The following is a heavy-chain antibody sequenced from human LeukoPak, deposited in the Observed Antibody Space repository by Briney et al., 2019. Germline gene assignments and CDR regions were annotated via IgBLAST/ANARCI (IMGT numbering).Heavy chain of an antibody. CDR1: GGSISSSSYY. Sequence: PSETLSLTCTVSGGSISSSSYYWGWIRQPPGKGLEWIGSIYYSGSTYYNPSLKSRVTISVDTSKNQFSLKLSSVTAADTAVYYCARRYGSSWYYFDHWGQGTLVTVSS. V-gene: IGHV4-39*01. D-gene: IGHD6-13*01. J-gene: IGHJ4*02. CDR3: ARRYGSSWYYFDH. CDR2: IYYSGST.